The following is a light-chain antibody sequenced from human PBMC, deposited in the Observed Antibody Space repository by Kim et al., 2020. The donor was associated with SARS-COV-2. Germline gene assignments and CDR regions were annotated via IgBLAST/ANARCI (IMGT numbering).Light chain of an antibody. CDR3: LQHNSYPIT. J-gene: IGKJ5*01. V-gene: IGKV1-39*01. CDR2: AAS. Sequence: ASVGDRVTITCRASQSITTYLNWYLQKPGKAPKLLIYAASTLQRGVPSRFSGSGSGTDFTLTISSLQPEDFATYFCLQHNSYPITFGQGTRLEIK. CDR1: QSITTY.